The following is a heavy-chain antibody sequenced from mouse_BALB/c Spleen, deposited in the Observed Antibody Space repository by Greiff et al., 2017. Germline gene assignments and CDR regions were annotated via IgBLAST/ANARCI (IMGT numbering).Heavy chain of an antibody. D-gene: IGHD1-1*02. CDR1: GFSLTSYG. Sequence: VQVVESGPGLVQPSQSLSITCTVSGFSLTSYGVHWVRQSPGKGLEWLGVIWSGGSTDYNAAFISRLSISKDNSESQVFFNMNSLQANDTAIYYCARCGNWYFDVWGAGTTVTVSS. J-gene: IGHJ1*01. CDR3: ARCGNWYFDV. CDR2: IWSGGST. V-gene: IGHV2-2*02.